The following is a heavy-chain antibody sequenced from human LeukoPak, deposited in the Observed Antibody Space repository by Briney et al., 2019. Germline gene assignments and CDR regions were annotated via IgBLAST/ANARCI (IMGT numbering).Heavy chain of an antibody. D-gene: IGHD5-12*01. CDR1: GGSISSSSYY. V-gene: IGHV4-61*02. J-gene: IGHJ4*02. CDR3: ARAPRGFNSGYDYFDY. CDR2: IYTSGST. Sequence: SETLSLTCTVSGGSISSSSYYWSWIRQPAGKGLEWIGRIYTSGSTNYNPSLKSRVTISVDTSKNQFSLKLSSVTAADTAVYYCARAPRGFNSGYDYFDYWGQGTLVTVSS.